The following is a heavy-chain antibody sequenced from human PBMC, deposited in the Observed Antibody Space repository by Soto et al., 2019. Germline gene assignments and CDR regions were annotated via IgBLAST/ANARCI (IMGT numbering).Heavy chain of an antibody. Sequence: GGSLRLSCAASGFTFSSYALSWVRQAPGKGLQCVSTISGNGISTYYADSVKGRFTISRDNSRNTLYLQMNSLRAEDTAVYYCAKVQGSGSGLYYFYYYGMDVWGQGTTVTVSS. V-gene: IGHV3-23*01. CDR1: GFTFSSYA. J-gene: IGHJ6*02. CDR2: ISGNGIST. CDR3: AKVQGSGSGLYYFYYYGMDV. D-gene: IGHD3-10*01.